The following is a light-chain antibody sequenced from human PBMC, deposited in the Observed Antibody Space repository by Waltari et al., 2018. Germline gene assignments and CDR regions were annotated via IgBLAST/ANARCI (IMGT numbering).Light chain of an antibody. J-gene: IGLJ2*01. CDR3: SSYTSSSTFDVV. V-gene: IGLV2-18*02. Sequence: QSALTQPPSVSGSPGPSVTISCTGTSSDGGSYNRVSWYQQPPGTAPKLMIYEVSNRPSGVPDRFSGSKSGNTASLTISGLQAEDEADYYCSSYTSSSTFDVVFGGGTKLTVL. CDR1: SSDGGSYNR. CDR2: EVS.